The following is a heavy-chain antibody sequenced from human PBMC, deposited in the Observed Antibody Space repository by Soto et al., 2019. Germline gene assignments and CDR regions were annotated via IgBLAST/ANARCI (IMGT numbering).Heavy chain of an antibody. CDR2: FDPEDGET. Sequence: ASVKVSCKVSGYTLTELSMHWVRQAPGKGLEWMGGFDPEDGETIYAQKFQGRVTMTEDTSTDTAYMELSSLRSEDTAVYYCATTYYYGSGSPRTLYYYYYGMAVWGQGTTVTVTS. CDR1: GYTLTELS. CDR3: ATTYYYGSGSPRTLYYYYYGMAV. D-gene: IGHD3-10*01. V-gene: IGHV1-24*01. J-gene: IGHJ6*01.